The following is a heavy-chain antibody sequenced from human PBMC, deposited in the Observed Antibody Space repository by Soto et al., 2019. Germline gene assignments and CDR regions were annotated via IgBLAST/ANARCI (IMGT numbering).Heavy chain of an antibody. D-gene: IGHD5-12*01. CDR2: IYTGGTT. J-gene: IGHJ4*02. CDR1: GFTVSSSNY. CDR3: HGYGY. V-gene: IGHV3-53*01. Sequence: EVRLVESGGGLIQPGGSLRLSCVVSGFTVSSSNYMSWVRQAPGKGLEWVSVIYTGGTTYYADSVKGRFTISRDNSKNTLYLQMNSLRAADTAVYYCHGYGYWGQGTLVTVSS.